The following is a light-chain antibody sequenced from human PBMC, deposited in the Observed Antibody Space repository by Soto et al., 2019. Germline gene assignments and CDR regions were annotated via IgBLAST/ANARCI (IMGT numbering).Light chain of an antibody. J-gene: IGKJ3*01. CDR2: GAS. CDR3: QQYFNWPLTWT. V-gene: IGKV3-15*01. CDR1: QSIRTN. Sequence: EIVLTQSLATLSVSAGGTVTLSCRASQSIRTNVAWYQQIPGQAPRLLVYGASTRATGVPARFSGSGSGIEFTLTISSLQSEDSAFYYCQQYFNWPLTWTFGPGTKVQIK.